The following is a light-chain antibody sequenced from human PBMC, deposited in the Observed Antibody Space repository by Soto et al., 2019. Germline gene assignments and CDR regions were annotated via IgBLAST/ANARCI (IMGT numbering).Light chain of an antibody. CDR1: SSDVGGYNY. CDR2: EVS. J-gene: IGLJ3*02. Sequence: QSVLTQPPSASGSPGQSVTISCTGTSSDVGGYNYVSWYQQYPGKAPKLMIYEVSKRPSGVPDRFSGSKSGNTASLTVSGLQAEDEADYYCGSYAGIRWVFGGGTKVTVL. CDR3: GSYAGIRWV. V-gene: IGLV2-8*01.